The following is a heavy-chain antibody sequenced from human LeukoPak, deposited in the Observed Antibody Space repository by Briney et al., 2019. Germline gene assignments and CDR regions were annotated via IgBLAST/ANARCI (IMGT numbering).Heavy chain of an antibody. Sequence: ASVKVSCKASGYTFTSYGISWVRQAPGQGLEWMGWINPNSGGTNYAQKFQGWVTMTRDTSISTAYMELSRLRSDDTAVYYCARSYLPIGELSGERHYYFDYWGQGTLVTVSS. CDR2: INPNSGGT. J-gene: IGHJ4*02. CDR3: ARSYLPIGELSGERHYYFDY. V-gene: IGHV1-2*04. CDR1: GYTFTSYG. D-gene: IGHD3-10*01.